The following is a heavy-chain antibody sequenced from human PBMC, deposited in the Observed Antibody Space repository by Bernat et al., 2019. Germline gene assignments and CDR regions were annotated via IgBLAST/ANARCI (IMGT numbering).Heavy chain of an antibody. D-gene: IGHD6-19*01. CDR1: GGSISSYY. CDR2: IYYSGST. V-gene: IGHV4-59*01. CDR3: ARAYSSGWYRYDY. Sequence: QVQLQESGPGLVKPSETLSLTCTVSGGSISSYYWSWIRQPPGKGLEWIGYIYYSGSTNYNPSLKSRVTISVDTSKNQFSLKLSSVTAADTAVYYCARAYSSGWYRYDYWGQGTLVTVSS. J-gene: IGHJ4*02.